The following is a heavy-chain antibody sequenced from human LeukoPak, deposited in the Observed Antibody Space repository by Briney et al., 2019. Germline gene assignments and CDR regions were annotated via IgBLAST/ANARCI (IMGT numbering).Heavy chain of an antibody. J-gene: IGHJ3*02. CDR2: INPNRGGT. CDR1: GYTFTGYY. Sequence: ASVKVSCKASGYTFTGYYMHWVRQAPGQGGEWMGWINPNRGGTNYAQKFQGRVTMTRDTSISTAYMELSRLRSDDTAVYYCARDFLASTFDIWGQGTMVTVSS. CDR3: ARDFLASTFDI. V-gene: IGHV1-2*02.